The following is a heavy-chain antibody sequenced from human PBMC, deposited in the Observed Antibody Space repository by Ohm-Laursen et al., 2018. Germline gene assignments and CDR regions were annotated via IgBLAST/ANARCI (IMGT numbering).Heavy chain of an antibody. CDR2: IYYSGST. V-gene: IGHV4-59*08. CDR3: ARGAITMFDY. CDR1: GGSISSYY. Sequence: TLSLTCTVSGGSISSYYWSWIRQPPGKGLEWIGYIYYSGSTNYNPSLKSRVTISVDTSKNHFSLKLSSVTAADTAVYYCARGAITMFDYWGQGTLVTVSS. D-gene: IGHD3-10*01. J-gene: IGHJ4*02.